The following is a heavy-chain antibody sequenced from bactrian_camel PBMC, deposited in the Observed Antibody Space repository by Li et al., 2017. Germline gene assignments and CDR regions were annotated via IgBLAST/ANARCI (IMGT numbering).Heavy chain of an antibody. CDR1: GLIFYDYV. CDR2: IERDGRA. J-gene: IGHJ4*01. Sequence: VESGGGSVQTGGSLRLICAGPGLIFYDYVLSWYRQAPGKGREFVSNIERDGRAMHAESVQGRFTISRDNANSMVYLQLNSLKPEDTAVYYRKATHFATFWGQGTQVTVS. CDR3: KATHFATF. V-gene: IGHV3S53*01.